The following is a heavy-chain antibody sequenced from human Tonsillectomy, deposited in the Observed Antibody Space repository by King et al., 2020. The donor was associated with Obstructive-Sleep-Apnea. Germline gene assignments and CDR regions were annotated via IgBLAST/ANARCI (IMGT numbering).Heavy chain of an antibody. CDR1: GGSISSYY. J-gene: IGHJ3*02. CDR2: IYYSGST. D-gene: IGHD4-17*01. Sequence: VQLQESGPGLVKPSETLSLTCTVSGGSISSYYWSWIRQPPGKGLEWIGYIYYSGSTNYNPSLKIRVTISVDTSKNQFSLKLSSVTAADTAVYYCARLRWLGIPRAFDIWGQGTMVTVSS. V-gene: IGHV4-59*01. CDR3: ARLRWLGIPRAFDI.